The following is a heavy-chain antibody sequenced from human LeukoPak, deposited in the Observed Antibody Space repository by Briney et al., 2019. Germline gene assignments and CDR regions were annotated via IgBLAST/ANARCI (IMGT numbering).Heavy chain of an antibody. D-gene: IGHD6-19*01. J-gene: IGHJ4*02. Sequence: GGSLRLSCAASGFTVSSNYMSWVRQAPGKGLEWVSVIYSGGSTYYADSVKGRFTISRDNSKNTLYLQMNSLRAEDTAVYYCAKDLAVAGTYYFDYWGQGTLVTVSS. CDR1: GFTVSSNY. V-gene: IGHV3-53*01. CDR2: IYSGGST. CDR3: AKDLAVAGTYYFDY.